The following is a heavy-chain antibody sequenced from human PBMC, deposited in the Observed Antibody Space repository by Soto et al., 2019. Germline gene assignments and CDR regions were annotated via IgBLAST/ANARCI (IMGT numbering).Heavy chain of an antibody. CDR1: GGSFSGYY. CDR3: ASYIKQWLPRHWFDP. Sequence: XETLSLTFAVYGGSFSGYYLSWIRQPPGKGLEWIGEINHSGSTNYNPSLKSRVTISVDTSKNQFSLKLSSVTAADTAVYYCASYIKQWLPRHWFDPWGQGTLVTVSS. V-gene: IGHV4-34*01. D-gene: IGHD6-19*01. CDR2: INHSGST. J-gene: IGHJ5*02.